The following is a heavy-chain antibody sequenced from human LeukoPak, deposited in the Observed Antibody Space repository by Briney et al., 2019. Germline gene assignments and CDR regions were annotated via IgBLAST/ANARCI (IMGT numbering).Heavy chain of an antibody. J-gene: IGHJ4*02. CDR3: AREAGRGSWRAIIDY. CDR2: INHSGST. V-gene: IGHV4-34*01. D-gene: IGHD1-26*01. CDR1: GGSFSGYY. Sequence: PSETLSLTCAVYGGSFSGYYWSWIRQPPGKGLEWIGEINHSGSTNYNPSLKSRVTTSVDTSKNQFSLKLSSVTAADTAVYYCAREAGRGSWRAIIDYWGQGTLVTVSS.